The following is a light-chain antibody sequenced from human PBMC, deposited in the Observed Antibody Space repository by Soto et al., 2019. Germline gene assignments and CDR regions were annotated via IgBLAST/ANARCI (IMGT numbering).Light chain of an antibody. Sequence: EIVLTQSPGTLSLSPGEGATLSCRASQSVSNNFVAWYQQRPCKAPRLLIYGSSSRASGIPDRFSGSGSGTDFTLTISRLEPEYFAVYYCQQYCCSLLSFGGGTKVEIK. CDR2: GSS. CDR3: QQYCCSLLS. V-gene: IGKV3-20*01. J-gene: IGKJ4*01. CDR1: QSVSNNF.